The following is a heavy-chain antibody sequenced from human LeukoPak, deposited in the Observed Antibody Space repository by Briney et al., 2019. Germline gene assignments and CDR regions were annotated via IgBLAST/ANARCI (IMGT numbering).Heavy chain of an antibody. J-gene: IGHJ5*02. V-gene: IGHV1-2*02. CDR1: GYTFTGYY. D-gene: IGHD6-13*01. CDR3: ARGSIAAAGRGEARWFDP. CDR2: INPNSGGT. Sequence: ASVKVSCKASGYTFTGYYMHWVRQAPGQGLEWMGWINPNSGGTNHAQKFQGRVTMTRDTSISTAYMELSRLRSDDTAVYYCARGSIAAAGRGEARWFDPWGQGTLVTVSS.